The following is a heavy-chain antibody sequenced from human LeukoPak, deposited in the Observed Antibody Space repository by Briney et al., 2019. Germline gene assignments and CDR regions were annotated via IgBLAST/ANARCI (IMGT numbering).Heavy chain of an antibody. D-gene: IGHD3-10*01. CDR1: GFTFSSFG. V-gene: IGHV3-30*18. CDR3: AKALLWFGELSPLDY. J-gene: IGHJ4*02. Sequence: GRSLTLSCAASGFTFSSFGMLWVRQAPGKGLEWVAVISYDGSNKYYADSVKGRFTISRDNSKNTLSLQMNSLRAEDTAVYYCAKALLWFGELSPLDYWGQGTLVTVSS. CDR2: ISYDGSNK.